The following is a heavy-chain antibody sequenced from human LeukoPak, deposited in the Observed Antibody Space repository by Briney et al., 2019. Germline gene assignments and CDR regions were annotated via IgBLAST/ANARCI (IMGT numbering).Heavy chain of an antibody. CDR1: GYTFTGYY. CDR3: ARDSRNWRYCSGGSCHFQH. V-gene: IGHV1-2*02. J-gene: IGHJ1*01. CDR2: INPNSGGT. Sequence: ASVKVSCKASGYTFTGYYMHWVRQAPGQGLEWMGWINPNSGGTNYAQKFQGRVTMTRDTSISTAYMELSRLRSDDTAVYYCARDSRNWRYCSGGSCHFQHWGQGTLVTVSS. D-gene: IGHD2-15*01.